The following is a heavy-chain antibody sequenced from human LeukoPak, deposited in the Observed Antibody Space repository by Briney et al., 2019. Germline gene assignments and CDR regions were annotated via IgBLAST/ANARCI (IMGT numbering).Heavy chain of an antibody. Sequence: ASVKVSCKASEYTFTSYYMHWVRQAPGQGLEWMGIINPSGGSTSYAQKFQGRVTMTRDMSTSTVYMELSSLRSEDTAVYYCARPAAADPGLFDYWGQGTLVTVSS. CDR2: INPSGGST. J-gene: IGHJ4*02. D-gene: IGHD6-13*01. CDR1: EYTFTSYY. CDR3: ARPAAADPGLFDY. V-gene: IGHV1-46*01.